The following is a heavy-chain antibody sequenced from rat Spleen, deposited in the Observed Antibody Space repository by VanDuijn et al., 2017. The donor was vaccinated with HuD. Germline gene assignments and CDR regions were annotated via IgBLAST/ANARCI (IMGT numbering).Heavy chain of an antibody. CDR3: TRGGNYDFDY. CDR1: GLSFSNYD. D-gene: IGHD1-11*01. J-gene: IGHJ2*01. CDR2: ISYDGTAT. Sequence: EVQLVESGGGLVQPGRSMKLSCAASGLSFSNYDMAWVRQAPTKGLEWVASISYDGTATFYRDSVKGRFTISRDNAKSTLYLQMDSLTSEDTATYYCTRGGNYDFDYWGQGVMVTVSS. V-gene: IGHV5-25*01.